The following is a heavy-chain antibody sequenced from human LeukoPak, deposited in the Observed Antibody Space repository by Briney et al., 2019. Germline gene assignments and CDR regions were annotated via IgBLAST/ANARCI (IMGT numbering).Heavy chain of an antibody. V-gene: IGHV1-18*01. CDR2: ISAYDGNT. J-gene: IGHJ5*02. Sequence: ASVKVSCKASGYTFTSYGISWVRQAPGQGLEWMGWISAYDGNTNYAQKLQGRVTMTTDTSTSTAYMELRSLRSDDTAVYYCARDRSREGTYGSGSYYPGWFDPWGQGTLVTVSS. CDR1: GYTFTSYG. D-gene: IGHD3-10*01. CDR3: ARDRSREGTYGSGSYYPGWFDP.